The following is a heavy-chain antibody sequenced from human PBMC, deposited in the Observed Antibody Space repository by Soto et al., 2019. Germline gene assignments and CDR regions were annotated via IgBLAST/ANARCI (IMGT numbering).Heavy chain of an antibody. J-gene: IGHJ6*02. CDR3: PRQPSTIAVGTDLPVGMVV. Sequence: SETLSLTCTVSGDSLTNTPYYWGWIRQSPGKGLEWIGSFYYSGITYYKPSLKSRVTISVDTSKNQFSLKVRSVTAADTAVYYCPRQPSTIAVGTDLPVGMVVWGPGTSVTVSS. V-gene: IGHV4-39*01. CDR2: FYYSGIT. D-gene: IGHD2-21*02. CDR1: GDSLTNTPYY.